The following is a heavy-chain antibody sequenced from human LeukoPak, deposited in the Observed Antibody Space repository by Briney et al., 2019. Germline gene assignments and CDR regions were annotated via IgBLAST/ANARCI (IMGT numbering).Heavy chain of an antibody. CDR1: GFTFDDYA. CDR2: ISWNSGSI. D-gene: IGHD2-2*01. CDR3: AREIRYCSSTSCYYFDY. Sequence: GRSLRLSCAASGFTFDDYAMHWVRQAPGKGLEWVSGISWNSGSIGYADSVKGRFTISRDNAKNSLYLQMNSLRAEDMALYYCAREIRYCSSTSCYYFDYWGQGTLDTVSS. V-gene: IGHV3-9*03. J-gene: IGHJ4*02.